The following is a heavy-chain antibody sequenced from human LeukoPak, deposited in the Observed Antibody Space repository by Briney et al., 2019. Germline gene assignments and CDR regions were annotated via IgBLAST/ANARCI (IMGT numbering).Heavy chain of an antibody. D-gene: IGHD1-7*01. Sequence: PGGSLRLSCAASGFIFSTYAMLWVRQAPGKGLEYVSSISGNGGHTYYASSVKGRFTISRDNSKNTLYLQMGSLRAEDMAVYYCAAQGTTTGGFDPWGQGTLVTVSS. CDR1: GFIFSTYA. CDR3: AAQGTTTGGFDP. V-gene: IGHV3-64*01. CDR2: ISGNGGHT. J-gene: IGHJ5*02.